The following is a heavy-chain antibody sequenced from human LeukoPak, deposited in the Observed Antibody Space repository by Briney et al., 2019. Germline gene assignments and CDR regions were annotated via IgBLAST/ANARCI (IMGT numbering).Heavy chain of an antibody. V-gene: IGHV4-59*08. Sequence: SETLSLTCTVSGGSISSYYCNWIRQPPGKGLEWIGYIYYSGGTYYNPSLKSRVTMSLDTSYNQFSLKLSSVTAADTAVYYCARLPDYYDNSDYYPFWGQGTLVTVSS. CDR3: ARLPDYYDNSDYYPF. J-gene: IGHJ4*02. CDR2: IYYSGGT. D-gene: IGHD3-22*01. CDR1: GGSISSYY.